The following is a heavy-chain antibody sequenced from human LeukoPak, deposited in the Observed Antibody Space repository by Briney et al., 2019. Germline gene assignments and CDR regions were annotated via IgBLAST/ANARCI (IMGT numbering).Heavy chain of an antibody. CDR3: ARKGRYYGSGSYDY. Sequence: SETLSLTCTVSGVSISSYYWSWIRQPPGKGLEWIGYIYYSESTNYNPSLKSRVTISVDTSKNHFSLKLSSVTAADTAVYYCARKGRYYGSGSYDYWGQGTLVTVSS. J-gene: IGHJ4*02. CDR1: GVSISSYY. D-gene: IGHD3-10*01. V-gene: IGHV4-59*01. CDR2: IYYSEST.